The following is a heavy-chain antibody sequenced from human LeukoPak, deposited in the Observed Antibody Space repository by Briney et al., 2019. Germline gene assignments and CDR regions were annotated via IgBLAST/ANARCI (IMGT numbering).Heavy chain of an antibody. V-gene: IGHV3-23*01. J-gene: IGHJ4*02. D-gene: IGHD1-1*01. CDR2: ISAGGSST. Sequence: PGGSLRLSCTASGFAFSNYGMNWVRQTPGKGLEWVSAISAGGSSTHYADSVKGRFTISRDNSKNTLYLQMNSLRAEDTAVYYCAKDLLPRTAFDYWGQGTLVTVSS. CDR3: AKDLLPRTAFDY. CDR1: GFAFSNYG.